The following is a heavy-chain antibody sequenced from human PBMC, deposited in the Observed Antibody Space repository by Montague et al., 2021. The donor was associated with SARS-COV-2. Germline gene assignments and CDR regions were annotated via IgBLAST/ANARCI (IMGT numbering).Heavy chain of an antibody. J-gene: IGHJ3*02. V-gene: IGHV4-34*01. CDR1: RGSFSHYY. D-gene: IGHD3-9*01. Sequence: SETLSLTCAVSRGSFSHYYWTWIRQSPGKGLEWIGEINQGGAPNYTPSLKSRVTISLDTSKKQISLKLNSVTVADTAVFFCARGRPVQGSFRHFDSISSGAFDIWAQGSLVIVSS. CDR3: ARGRPVQGSFRHFDSISSGAFDI. CDR2: INQGGAP.